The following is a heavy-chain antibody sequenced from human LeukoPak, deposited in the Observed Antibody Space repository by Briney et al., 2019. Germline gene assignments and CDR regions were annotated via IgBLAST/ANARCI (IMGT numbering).Heavy chain of an antibody. CDR3: AKDSYYYGSGSLFDY. J-gene: IGHJ4*02. V-gene: IGHV3-23*01. CDR2: ISGSGGST. D-gene: IGHD3-10*01. Sequence: QPGGSLRLSCAASGFTFSSYAMSWVRRAPGKGLEWVSAISGSGGSTYYADSVKGRFTISRDNSKNTLYLQMNSLRAEDTAVYYCAKDSYYYGSGSLFDYWGQGTLVTVSS. CDR1: GFTFSSYA.